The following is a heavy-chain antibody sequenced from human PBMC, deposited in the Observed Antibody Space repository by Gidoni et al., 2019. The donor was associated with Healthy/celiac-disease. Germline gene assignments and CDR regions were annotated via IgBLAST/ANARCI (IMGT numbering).Heavy chain of an antibody. J-gene: IGHJ3*02. Sequence: EVQLVESGGGLVQPGGSLRLSCAASGFTFSSYDMHWVRQATGKGLEWVSAIGTAGEKYYPGSVKGRFTISRENAKNSLYLQMNSLRAGDTAVYYCARAALIGDAFDIWGQGTMVTVSS. V-gene: IGHV3-13*04. D-gene: IGHD3-22*01. CDR3: ARAALIGDAFDI. CDR2: IGTAGEK. CDR1: GFTFSSYD.